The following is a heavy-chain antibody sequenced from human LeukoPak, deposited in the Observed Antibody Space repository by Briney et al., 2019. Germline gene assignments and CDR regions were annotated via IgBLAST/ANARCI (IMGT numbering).Heavy chain of an antibody. CDR2: ISGSGDST. CDR1: GFTFSTYA. CDR3: ARSDWGLDY. J-gene: IGHJ4*02. V-gene: IGHV3-23*01. Sequence: GGSLRLSCAASGFTFSTYAVNWVRQAPGKGLEWVSTISGSGDSTYYADSVKGRFTVSRDNSKNTLYLQMNSLRADDTAVYYCARSDWGLDYWGQGTLVTVSS. D-gene: IGHD7-27*01.